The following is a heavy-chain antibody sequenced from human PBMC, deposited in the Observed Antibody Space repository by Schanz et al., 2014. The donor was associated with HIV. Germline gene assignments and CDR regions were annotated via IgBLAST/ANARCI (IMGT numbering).Heavy chain of an antibody. Sequence: QVQLVQSGTEVKKPGASVRVSCKASGYSFISYDFSWVRQATGQGLEWMGWMNPNSGNTGFAQKFQGRVTMTRNTSISTAYMELSSLRSEDTAVYFCARDLRVVPAASDNWFDPWGQGTLVTVSS. CDR2: MNPNSGNT. CDR1: GYSFISYD. V-gene: IGHV1-8*02. D-gene: IGHD2-2*01. CDR3: ARDLRVVPAASDNWFDP. J-gene: IGHJ5*02.